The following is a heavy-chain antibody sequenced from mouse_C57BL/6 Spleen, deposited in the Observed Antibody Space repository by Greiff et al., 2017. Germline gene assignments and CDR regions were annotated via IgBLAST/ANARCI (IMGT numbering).Heavy chain of an antibody. Sequence: EVQLQQSGPELVKPGASVKLPCKASGYTFTDYNMDWVKQSHGKSLEWIGDINPNNGGTIYNQKFKGKATLTVDKSSSTAYMELRSLTSEDTAVYYCARRATGRAWFAYWGQGTLVTVSA. CDR3: ARRATGRAWFAY. CDR2: INPNNGGT. CDR1: GYTFTDYN. J-gene: IGHJ3*01. D-gene: IGHD4-1*01. V-gene: IGHV1-18*01.